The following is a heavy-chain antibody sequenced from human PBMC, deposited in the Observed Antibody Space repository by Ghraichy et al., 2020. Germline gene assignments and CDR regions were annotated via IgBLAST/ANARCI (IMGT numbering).Heavy chain of an antibody. CDR2: ISGSGGST. CDR1: GFTFSSYA. V-gene: IGHV3-23*01. Sequence: GESLNISCAASGFTFSSYAMSWVRQAPGKGLEWVSAISGSGGSTYYADSVKGRFTISRDNSKNTLYLQMNSLRAEDTAVYYCAKDSKGDYYFDYWGQGTLVTVSS. D-gene: IGHD3-10*01. J-gene: IGHJ4*02. CDR3: AKDSKGDYYFDY.